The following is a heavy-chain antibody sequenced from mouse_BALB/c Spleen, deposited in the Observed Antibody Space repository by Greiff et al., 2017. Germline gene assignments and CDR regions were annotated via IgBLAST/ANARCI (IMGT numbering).Heavy chain of an antibody. CDR1: GFTFSSYA. CDR3: ARGLGTNYAMDY. D-gene: IGHD3-3*01. CDR2: ISSGGST. J-gene: IGHJ4*01. Sequence: EVQVVESGGGLVKPGGSLKLSCAASGFTFSSYAMSWVRQTPEKRLEWVASISSGGSTYYPDSVKGRFTISRDNARNILYLQMSSLRSEDTAMYYCARGLGTNYAMDYWGQGTSVTVSS. V-gene: IGHV5-6-5*01.